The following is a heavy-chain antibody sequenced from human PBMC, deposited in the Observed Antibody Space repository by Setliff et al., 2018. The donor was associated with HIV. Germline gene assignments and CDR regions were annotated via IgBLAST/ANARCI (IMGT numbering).Heavy chain of an antibody. J-gene: IGHJ4*02. CDR2: IGYDASKK. V-gene: IGHV3-30*02. D-gene: IGHD3-3*01. Sequence: GGSLRLSCAASGFTFNSYGMHWVRQAPGKGLEWVARIGYDASKKEYAESVKGRFNILRDDSKKTVDLQMNSLRADDTAVYYCVKDVVKFWSGSGALDFWGPGTLVTVSS. CDR1: GFTFNSYG. CDR3: VKDVVKFWSGSGALDF.